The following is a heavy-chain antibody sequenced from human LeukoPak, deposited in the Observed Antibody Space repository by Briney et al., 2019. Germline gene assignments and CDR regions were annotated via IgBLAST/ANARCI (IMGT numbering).Heavy chain of an antibody. CDR1: GYTFTSYY. Sequence: EASVKVSCKASGYTFTSYYMHWVRQAPGQGLEWMGWINPNSGGTNYAQRFQGRVTMTRDTSISTAYMELSRLRSDDTAVYYCARPGLYCSSTSCYSFDIWGQGTMVTVSS. CDR3: ARPGLYCSSTSCYSFDI. D-gene: IGHD2-2*02. V-gene: IGHV1-2*02. J-gene: IGHJ3*02. CDR2: INPNSGGT.